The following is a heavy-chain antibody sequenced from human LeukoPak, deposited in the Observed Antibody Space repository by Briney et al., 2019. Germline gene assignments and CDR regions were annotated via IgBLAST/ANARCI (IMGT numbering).Heavy chain of an antibody. J-gene: IGHJ4*02. CDR1: GFTFSDHS. D-gene: IGHD6-19*01. V-gene: IGHV3-72*01. CDR3: ARGRSYSSGWYD. CDR2: TRNKANSYTT. Sequence: GGSLRLSCAASGFTFSDHSMDWVRQAPGKGLEWVCRTRNKANSYTTEYGASVKGRFTISRDDSKNSLYLQMNSLKTEDTAVYYCARGRSYSSGWYDWGQGTLVTVSS.